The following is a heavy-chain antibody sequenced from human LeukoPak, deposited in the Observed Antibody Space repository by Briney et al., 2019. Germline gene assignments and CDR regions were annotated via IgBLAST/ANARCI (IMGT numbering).Heavy chain of an antibody. CDR2: INPNSGGT. J-gene: IGHJ1*01. Sequence: GASVKVSCKASGYTFTGYYMHWVRQAPGQGLEWMGWINPNSGGTNYAQKFQGRVTMTRDTSISTAYMELSRLRSDDTAVYYCARVMSTSGIAALSSEGEEYFQHWGQGTLVTVSS. CDR3: ARVMSTSGIAALSSEGEEYFQH. V-gene: IGHV1-2*02. CDR1: GYTFTGYY. D-gene: IGHD6-6*01.